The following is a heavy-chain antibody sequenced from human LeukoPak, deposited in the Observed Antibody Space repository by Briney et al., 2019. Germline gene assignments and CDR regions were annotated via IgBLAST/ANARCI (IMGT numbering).Heavy chain of an antibody. CDR2: INPNSGGT. Sequence: GASVKVSCKASGYTFTGHYMHWVRLAPGQGLEWMGWINPNSGGTNYAQQFQGRVTMTRDTSITTFYMDLSRLTSDDTAVYYCARDYYDNNGGAFDIWGQGTMVTVSS. CDR3: ARDYYDNNGGAFDI. CDR1: GYTFTGHY. V-gene: IGHV1-2*02. D-gene: IGHD3-22*01. J-gene: IGHJ3*02.